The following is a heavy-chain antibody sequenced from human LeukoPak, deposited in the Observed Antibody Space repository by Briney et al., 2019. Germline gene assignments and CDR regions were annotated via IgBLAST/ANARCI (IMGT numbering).Heavy chain of an antibody. CDR1: GFTFSDYW. J-gene: IGHJ4*02. CDR2: IKPGGSEK. Sequence: SGGSLRLSWAASGFTFSDYWRSWVRQAPGKGLEWVATIKPGGSEKFYVDSVKGRFTISRDDAEDSLSLQMNGLRAEDTAMYFCARDDLNYWGQGTLVTVSS. V-gene: IGHV3-7*01. CDR3: ARDDLNY.